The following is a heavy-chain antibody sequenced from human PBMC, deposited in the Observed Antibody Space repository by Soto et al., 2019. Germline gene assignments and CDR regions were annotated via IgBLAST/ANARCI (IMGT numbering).Heavy chain of an antibody. CDR1: GFTFSGYG. Sequence: PGGSLRLSCAASGFTFSGYGMRWVRQAPGKGLEWVSVICGSGGSAYYADSVKGRFTISRDNSKNTLYLQRNSLRAEDTVIDFRAELEEKYSEFGTAAEDGWGQGARVTVAS. CDR3: AELEEKYSEFGTAAEDG. CDR2: ICGSGGSA. V-gene: IGHV3-23*01. J-gene: IGHJ6*01. D-gene: IGHD2-21*02.